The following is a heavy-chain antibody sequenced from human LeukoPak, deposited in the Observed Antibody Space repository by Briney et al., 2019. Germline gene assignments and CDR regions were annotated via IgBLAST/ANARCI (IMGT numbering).Heavy chain of an antibody. V-gene: IGHV1-2*02. CDR1: GYTFTGYY. CDR3: TREIVGVSYDYNGMDV. CDR2: MHPNNGGT. J-gene: IGHJ6*02. D-gene: IGHD1-26*01. Sequence: ASLKVSCKASGYTFTGYYIHWLRQAPGQGLEWMGWMHPNNGGTSYAQKFLGRVTMTRGTSISTAYMELSRLQYDDTAVYYCTREIVGVSYDYNGMDVWGQGTTVTVSS.